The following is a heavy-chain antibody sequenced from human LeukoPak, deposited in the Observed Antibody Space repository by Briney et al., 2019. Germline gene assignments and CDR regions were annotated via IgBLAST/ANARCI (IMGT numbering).Heavy chain of an antibody. CDR1: GYTLTELS. CDR3: ATYTDAY. J-gene: IGHJ4*02. V-gene: IGHV1-24*01. D-gene: IGHD3-16*01. Sequence: ASVKVSCKASGYTLTELSMHWVRQAPGKGLEWMGGFDPEYGETIYAQKFQGRVTMTEDTSTDTAYMELSSLRSEDTAMYYCATYTDAYWGQGTVVTVSS. CDR2: FDPEYGET.